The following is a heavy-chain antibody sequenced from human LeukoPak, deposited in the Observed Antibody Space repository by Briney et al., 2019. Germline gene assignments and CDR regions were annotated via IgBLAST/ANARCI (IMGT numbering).Heavy chain of an antibody. CDR2: IKQDGSEK. J-gene: IGHJ4*02. CDR1: GFTFNNYC. Sequence: GGSLRLSCAASGFTFNNYCMSWVRQAPGKGLEWVANIKQDGSEKYYVGSVKGRFTISRDNAKNSLFLQMNSLRAEDTAVYCCARGVLLDSTGSYLDYWGQGSLVTVSS. CDR3: ARGVLLDSTGSYLDY. D-gene: IGHD3-22*01. V-gene: IGHV3-7*01.